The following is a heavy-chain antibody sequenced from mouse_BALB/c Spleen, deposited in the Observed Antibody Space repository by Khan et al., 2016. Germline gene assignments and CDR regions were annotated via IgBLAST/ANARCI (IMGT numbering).Heavy chain of an antibody. CDR2: IHYSGST. D-gene: IGHD1-1*01. CDR1: VYSISSGYS. Sequence: EVQLQESGPDLVKPSQSLSLTCTVTVYSISSGYSWHWIRQFPGNKLEWMAYIHYSGSTNYNPSLKSRISITRDTSKNQFFLQLISVTTEDTATYYCTRGDYYGSGYWGQGTTLTVSS. J-gene: IGHJ2*01. V-gene: IGHV3-1*02. CDR3: TRGDYYGSGY.